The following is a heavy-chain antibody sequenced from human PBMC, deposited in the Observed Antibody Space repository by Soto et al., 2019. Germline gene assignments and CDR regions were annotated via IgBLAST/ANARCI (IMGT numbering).Heavy chain of an antibody. D-gene: IGHD5-18*01. CDR2: IYYSGST. Sequence: SETLSLTCPVSGGSVSSRAYYWGWIRQPPGKGLEWIGNIYYSGSTSYNPSLKSRVTMSVDTSKNQFSLKLTSVTAADTAVYYCARDSYNFDDWGQGILVTVSS. V-gene: IGHV4-39*02. CDR3: ARDSYNFDD. J-gene: IGHJ4*02. CDR1: GGSVSSRAYY.